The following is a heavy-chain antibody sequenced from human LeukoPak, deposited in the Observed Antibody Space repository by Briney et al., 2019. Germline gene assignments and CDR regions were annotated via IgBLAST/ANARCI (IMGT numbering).Heavy chain of an antibody. CDR1: GGSISSYY. CDR3: ARSRPYSSSWYFFDY. J-gene: IGHJ4*02. D-gene: IGHD6-13*01. CDR2: IYYSGST. Sequence: KTAETLSLTCTVSGGSISSYYWSWIRQPAGKGLEWIGYIYYSGSTKYNPSLKSRVTISVDTSKNQFSLKLSSVTAADTAVYYCARSRPYSSSWYFFDYWGQGTLVTVSS. V-gene: IGHV4-59*08.